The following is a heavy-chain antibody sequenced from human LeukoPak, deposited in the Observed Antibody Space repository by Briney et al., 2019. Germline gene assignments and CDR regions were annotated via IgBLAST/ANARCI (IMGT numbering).Heavy chain of an antibody. CDR2: IWYDGSNK. J-gene: IGHJ4*02. Sequence: GRSLRLSCAASGFTFSSYGMHWVRQAPGKGLEWVAVIWYDGSNKYYADSVKGRFTISRDNSKNTLYLQMNSLRAEDTAVYYCARDRRNTGSFFDYWGQGTLVTVSS. D-gene: IGHD1-26*01. CDR1: GFTFSSYG. V-gene: IGHV3-33*01. CDR3: ARDRRNTGSFFDY.